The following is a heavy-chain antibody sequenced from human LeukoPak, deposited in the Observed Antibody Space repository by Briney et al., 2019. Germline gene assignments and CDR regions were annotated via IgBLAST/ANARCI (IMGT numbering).Heavy chain of an antibody. CDR2: INPNSGGT. J-gene: IGHJ6*03. V-gene: IGHV1-2*02. CDR1: GYTFTGYY. D-gene: IGHD2-2*01. CDR3: ARSGCSTTSCPISYYYYMDV. Sequence: RASVKVSCKASGYTFTGYYLHWVRQAPGQGLEWLGWINPNSGGTKSSQKFQGRVTMTSDTSISTAYMELTMLRSDDTAVYYCARSGCSTTSCPISYYYYMDVWGKGTTVTVSS.